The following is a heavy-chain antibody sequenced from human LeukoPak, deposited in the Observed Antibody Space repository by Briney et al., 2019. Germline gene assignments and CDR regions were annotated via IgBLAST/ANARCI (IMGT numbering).Heavy chain of an antibody. Sequence: GASVKVSCKASGYTFTGYYMHWVRQAPGQGLEWMGWINPNSGGTNYAQKFQGRVTITADESTSTAYMELSSLRSEDTAVYYCARASSIDSTFDYWGQGTLVTVS. D-gene: IGHD2-2*01. CDR2: INPNSGGT. CDR1: GYTFTGYY. J-gene: IGHJ4*02. CDR3: ARASSIDSTFDY. V-gene: IGHV1-2*02.